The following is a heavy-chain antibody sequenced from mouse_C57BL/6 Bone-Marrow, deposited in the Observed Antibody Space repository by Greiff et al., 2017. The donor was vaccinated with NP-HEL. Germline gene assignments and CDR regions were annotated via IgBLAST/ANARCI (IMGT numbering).Heavy chain of an antibody. Sequence: QVQLQQPGAELVMPGASVKLSCKTSGYTFTSYWMHWVKQRPGQGLEWIGEIDPSDSYTNYNQKFKGKSTLTVDKSSSTAYMQLSSLTSEDPAVYYCARGGAGWLLRGYAMDYWGQGTSVTVSS. V-gene: IGHV1-69*01. D-gene: IGHD2-3*01. CDR3: ARGGAGWLLRGYAMDY. CDR1: GYTFTSYW. CDR2: IDPSDSYT. J-gene: IGHJ4*01.